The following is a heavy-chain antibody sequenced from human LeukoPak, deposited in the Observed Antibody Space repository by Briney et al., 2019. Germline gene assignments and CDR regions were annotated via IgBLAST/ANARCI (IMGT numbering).Heavy chain of an antibody. J-gene: IGHJ4*02. V-gene: IGHV4-34*01. CDR1: GGSFSGYY. CDR2: INHSGST. Sequence: PSETLSLTCAVYGGSFSGYYWSWIRQPPGKGLEWIGEINHSGSTNYSPSLKSRVTTSGDTSKNQFSLKLSSVTAADTAVYYCARGPRGIAAAGSDYWGPGTLVTVSS. D-gene: IGHD6-13*01. CDR3: ARGPRGIAAAGSDY.